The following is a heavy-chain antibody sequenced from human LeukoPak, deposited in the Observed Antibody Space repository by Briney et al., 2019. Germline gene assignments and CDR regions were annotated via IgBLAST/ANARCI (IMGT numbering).Heavy chain of an antibody. V-gene: IGHV3-30*19. J-gene: IGHJ4*02. CDR3: AAQPCSVGRCYLDY. Sequence: GGSLRLSCAASGFTFSSYGMRWVRQAPGKGLEWVAVISHHGSDQYYADSVKGRFTISRDNSKNTLYLQMNSLGAEDTAVYYCAAQPCSVGRCYLDYWGQGTLVTVSS. CDR2: ISHHGSDQ. D-gene: IGHD2-15*01. CDR1: GFTFSSYG.